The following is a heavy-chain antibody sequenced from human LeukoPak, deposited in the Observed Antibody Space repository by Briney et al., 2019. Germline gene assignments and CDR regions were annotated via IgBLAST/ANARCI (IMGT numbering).Heavy chain of an antibody. J-gene: IGHJ4*02. CDR3: ARDVGYCSGGSCYPYYFDY. D-gene: IGHD2-15*01. Sequence: GGSLILSCAASGFTFSSYNMNWVRQAPETGLEWVSYITSSSSTIYYADSVKGRFTISRDNAKNSLFLQMNSLRDEDTAVYYCARDVGYCSGGSCYPYYFDYWGQGTLVTVSS. CDR2: ITSSSSTI. V-gene: IGHV3-48*02. CDR1: GFTFSSYN.